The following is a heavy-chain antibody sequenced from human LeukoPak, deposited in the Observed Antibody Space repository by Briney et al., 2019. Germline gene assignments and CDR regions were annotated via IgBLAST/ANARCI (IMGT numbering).Heavy chain of an antibody. Sequence: PGRSLRLSCAASGFTFSSYGMHWVRQAPGKGLEWVAVISYDGSNKYYADSVKGRFTISRDNSKNTLYLQMNSLRAEDTAVYYCAKGGEDYSNYAPSDAFDIWGQGTMVTVS. CDR1: GFTFSSYG. D-gene: IGHD4-11*01. CDR2: ISYDGSNK. J-gene: IGHJ3*02. V-gene: IGHV3-30*18. CDR3: AKGGEDYSNYAPSDAFDI.